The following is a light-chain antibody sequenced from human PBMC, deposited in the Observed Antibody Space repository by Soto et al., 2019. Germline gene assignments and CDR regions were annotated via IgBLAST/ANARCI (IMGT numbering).Light chain of an antibody. V-gene: IGLV1-40*01. CDR1: SSNIGAGYD. CDR3: QSYDSSLSGSV. J-gene: IGLJ3*02. CDR2: RNS. Sequence: QSVLTQPPSVSGAPGQRVTISCTGSSSNIGAGYDVHWYQQLPGTAPKLLIYRNSNRPSGVPDRVSGSKSGTSASLAITGLQAEDGADYYCQSYDSSLSGSVFGGGTKVTVL.